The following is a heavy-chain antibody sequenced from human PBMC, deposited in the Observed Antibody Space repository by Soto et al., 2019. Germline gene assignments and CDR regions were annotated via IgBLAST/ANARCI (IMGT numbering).Heavy chain of an antibody. CDR3: ARTVQVAGNYYYYGMDV. CDR1: GFSLSNARMG. D-gene: IGHD6-19*01. CDR2: IFSNDEK. Sequence: QVTLKESGPVLVKPTETLTLTCTVSGFSLSNARMGVSWIRQPPGKALEWLAHIFSNDEKSYSTSLKSRLTISQDTSKSQVVLNMTNMDPVDTATYYCARTVQVAGNYYYYGMDVWGQGTTVTVSS. J-gene: IGHJ6*02. V-gene: IGHV2-26*01.